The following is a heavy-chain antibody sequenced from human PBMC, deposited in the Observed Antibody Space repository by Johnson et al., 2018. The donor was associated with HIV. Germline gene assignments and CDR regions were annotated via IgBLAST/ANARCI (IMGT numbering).Heavy chain of an antibody. D-gene: IGHD3-22*01. CDR1: GLTFSNYG. Sequence: QVHLVESGGGVVQPGRSLRLSCAASGLTFSNYGMHWVRQAPGKGLEWVAGISHDGWNTHSADSVQGPFTISRDNSKNTLSLQKNRLSPTDTAVYYCAKEYLNLYDGSSYLFPDVVDIWGQGTMVTVSS. V-gene: IGHV3-30*18. J-gene: IGHJ3*02. CDR2: ISHDGWNT. CDR3: AKEYLNLYDGSSYLFPDVVDI.